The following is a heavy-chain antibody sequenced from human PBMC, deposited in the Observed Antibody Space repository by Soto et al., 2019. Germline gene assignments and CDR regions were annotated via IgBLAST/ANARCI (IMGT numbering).Heavy chain of an antibody. CDR3: ARHSSINYYDSSGYYGSLDY. CDR1: GFTFMTYG. J-gene: IGHJ4*02. CDR2: IWYDGSEK. V-gene: IGHV3-33*01. Sequence: QLQLVESGGGVVQPGRSLRLSCTASGFTFMTYGMHWVRQAPGKGLEWVAVIWYDGSEKYYADSVKGRFTISRDNSKNTIYLQMNRLRAEDTAMYYCARHSSINYYDSSGYYGSLDYWGQGTLVTVSS. D-gene: IGHD3-22*01.